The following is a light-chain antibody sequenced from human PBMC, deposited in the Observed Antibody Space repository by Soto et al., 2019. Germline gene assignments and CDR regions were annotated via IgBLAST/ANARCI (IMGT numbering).Light chain of an antibody. CDR3: QQYYATPYT. CDR1: QSVLYSSNNKNY. Sequence: DIVMTQSPDSLAVSLGERATINCRSSQSVLYSSNNKNYLSWYQQKPGQPPKLLIYWASARESGVPDRFSGSESGTDFTLTISSLHAEDVAVYYCQQYYATPYTFGQGTKLEIK. J-gene: IGKJ2*01. V-gene: IGKV4-1*01. CDR2: WAS.